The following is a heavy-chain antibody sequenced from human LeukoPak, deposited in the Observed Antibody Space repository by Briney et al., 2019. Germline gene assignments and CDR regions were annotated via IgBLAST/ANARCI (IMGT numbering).Heavy chain of an antibody. CDR2: INHSGST. Sequence: SETLSLTCAVYGGSFSGYYWSWIRQPPGKGLDWIGEINHSGSTNYNPSLKSRVTISVDTSKNQFSLKLSSVTAADTAVYYCAGKDYDSSGPDYWGQGTLVTVSS. CDR3: AGKDYDSSGPDY. D-gene: IGHD3-22*01. J-gene: IGHJ4*02. CDR1: GGSFSGYY. V-gene: IGHV4-34*01.